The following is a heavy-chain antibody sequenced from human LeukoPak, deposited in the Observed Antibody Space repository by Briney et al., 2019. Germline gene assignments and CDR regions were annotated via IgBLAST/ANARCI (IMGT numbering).Heavy chain of an antibody. CDR3: ASIDQVETTMGGYYFDY. Sequence: SQTLSLTCTVSGGSISNFYWSWIRQPPGKGLEWIGYIYYSGSTNYNPSLKSRVTISVDTSKNQFSLKLSSVTAADTAVYYCASIDQVETTMGGYYFDYWGQGTLVTVSS. D-gene: IGHD5-18*01. J-gene: IGHJ4*02. CDR1: GGSISNFY. V-gene: IGHV4-59*01. CDR2: IYYSGST.